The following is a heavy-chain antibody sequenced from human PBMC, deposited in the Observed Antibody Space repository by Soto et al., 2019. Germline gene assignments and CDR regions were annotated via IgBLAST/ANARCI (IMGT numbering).Heavy chain of an antibody. Sequence: VGSLRLSCAASGVTFSSYALSWVRQAPGKGLEWVSAISGSGGSTYYADSVKGRVTMTRDTSTSTVYMELSSLRSEDTAVYYCATGQQWSVVDYWGQGTLVTVSS. J-gene: IGHJ4*02. CDR1: GVTFSSYA. D-gene: IGHD6-19*01. CDR3: ATGQQWSVVDY. CDR2: ISGSGGST. V-gene: IGHV3-23*01.